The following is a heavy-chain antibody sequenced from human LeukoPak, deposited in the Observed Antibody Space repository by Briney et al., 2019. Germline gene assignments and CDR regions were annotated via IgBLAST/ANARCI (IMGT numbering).Heavy chain of an antibody. Sequence: AGGSLRLSCAASGFTFSSYSMNWVRQAPGKGLEWVSYISSSSSTIYYADSVKGRFTISRDNAKNSLYLQMNSLRAEDTAVYYCARDTPSAAGGFDYWGQGTLVTVSS. CDR3: ARDTPSAAGGFDY. CDR2: ISSSSSTI. D-gene: IGHD6-13*01. CDR1: GFTFSSYS. V-gene: IGHV3-48*04. J-gene: IGHJ4*02.